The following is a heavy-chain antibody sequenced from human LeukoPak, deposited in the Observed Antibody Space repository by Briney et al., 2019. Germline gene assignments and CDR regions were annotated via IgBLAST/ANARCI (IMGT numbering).Heavy chain of an antibody. J-gene: IGHJ4*02. Sequence: SETLFLTCTVSGASISSYYWSWIRQPPGKALEWIGFIYDSGSTNYNPSLKGRVTMSVDTSKNQLSLKLSSVTAADTAVYYCGRHGGGYSFDYWGQGTLVTVSS. CDR3: GRHGGGYSFDY. CDR2: IYDSGST. D-gene: IGHD5-24*01. V-gene: IGHV4-59*08. CDR1: GASISSYY.